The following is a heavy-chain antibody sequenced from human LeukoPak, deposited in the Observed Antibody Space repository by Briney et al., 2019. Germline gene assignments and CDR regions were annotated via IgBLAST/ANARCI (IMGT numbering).Heavy chain of an antibody. V-gene: IGHV3-23*01. J-gene: IGHJ5*02. D-gene: IGHD2-15*01. Sequence: GGSLRLSCAASGFTFSSYAMSWVRQAPGKGLEWVSAISGSGGSTYYADSVKGRFTISRDNSKNTLYLHMNSLRAEDTAVYDCAKHLLRGGFDPWGQGTLVTVSS. CDR1: GFTFSSYA. CDR2: ISGSGGST. CDR3: AKHLLRGGFDP.